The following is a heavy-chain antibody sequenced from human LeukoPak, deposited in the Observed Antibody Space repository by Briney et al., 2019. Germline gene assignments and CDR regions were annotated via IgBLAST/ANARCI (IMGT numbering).Heavy chain of an antibody. D-gene: IGHD6-19*01. CDR3: ARDNNPLFYGSGWFWFDP. V-gene: IGHV3-11*04. CDR1: GFTFSDYY. CDR2: ISSSGSTI. J-gene: IGHJ5*02. Sequence: GGSLRLSCAASGFTFSDYYMSWIRQAPGKGLEWVSYISSSGSTIYYADSVKGRFTISRDNAKNSLYLQMNSLRAEDTAVYYCARDNNPLFYGSGWFWFDPWGQGTLVTVSS.